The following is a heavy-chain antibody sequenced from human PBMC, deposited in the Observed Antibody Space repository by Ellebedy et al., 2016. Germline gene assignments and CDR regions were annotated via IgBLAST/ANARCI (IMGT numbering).Heavy chain of an antibody. Sequence: GGSLRLXXAGSGFTFNDYALHWVRQAPGKGLEWVSGISWDSAVIGYGGSVKGRFTISKDSAKNYLYLQMNSLRHEDTAFYYCAKGTMDYFYHWGQGTLVTVSS. V-gene: IGHV3-9*01. D-gene: IGHD4/OR15-4a*01. CDR2: ISWDSAVI. CDR1: GFTFNDYA. J-gene: IGHJ4*02. CDR3: AKGTMDYFYH.